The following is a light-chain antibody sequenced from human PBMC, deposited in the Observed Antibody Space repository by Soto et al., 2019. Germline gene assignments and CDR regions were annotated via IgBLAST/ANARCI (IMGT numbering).Light chain of an antibody. Sequence: QSALTQPRSVSGSPGQSVTTSCTGTSSDVGGYNYVSWYQQHPGKAPKLMIYDVSKRPSGVPDRFSGSKSGNTASLTISGLQAEDEADYYCCSYAGSYTFVFGTGTKLTVL. CDR3: CSYAGSYTFV. J-gene: IGLJ1*01. V-gene: IGLV2-11*01. CDR2: DVS. CDR1: SSDVGGYNY.